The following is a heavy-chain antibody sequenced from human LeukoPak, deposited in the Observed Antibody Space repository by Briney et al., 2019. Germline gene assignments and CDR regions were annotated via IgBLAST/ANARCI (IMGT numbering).Heavy chain of an antibody. D-gene: IGHD3-10*01. CDR3: AKDIQGTLNAFDI. CDR1: GFTFDDYA. CDR2: ISWNSGSI. J-gene: IGHJ3*02. Sequence: GRSLRLSCAASGFTFDDYAMHWVRQAPGKGLEWVSGISWNSGSIGYADSVKGRFTISRDNAKNSLYLQMNSLRAEDTALYYCAKDIQGTLNAFDIWGQGTMVTVSS. V-gene: IGHV3-9*01.